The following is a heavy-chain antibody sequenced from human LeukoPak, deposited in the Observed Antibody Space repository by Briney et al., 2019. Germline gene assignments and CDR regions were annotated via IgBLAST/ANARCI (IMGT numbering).Heavy chain of an antibody. V-gene: IGHV1-18*01. CDR3: ARDDGSGSYYLSKEPGAFDI. J-gene: IGHJ3*02. CDR1: AYTFTSYS. D-gene: IGHD3-10*01. Sequence: GASVNLTCNASAYTFTSYSISWNRHPHGQGLELMALTSTNNGNTNYAKKLEGRVTMTPDTFKSTAYMARRSLRSDDTAVYYCARDDGSGSYYLSKEPGAFDIWGQGTMVTVSS. CDR2: TSTNNGNT.